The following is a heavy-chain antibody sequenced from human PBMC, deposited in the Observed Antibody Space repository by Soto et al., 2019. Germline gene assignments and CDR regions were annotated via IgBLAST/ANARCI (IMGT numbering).Heavy chain of an antibody. J-gene: IGHJ6*02. V-gene: IGHV4-30-4*01. D-gene: IGHD2-2*01. CDR1: GGSISSDDYY. Sequence: SETLSLTCTVSGGSISSDDYYWSWIRQPPGKGLEWIGYIYYSGSTYYNPSLKSRVTISVDTSKNQFSLKLSSVTAADTAVYYCARGLGYCSSTSCYPRNRYGMDVWGQGTTVTVSS. CDR2: IYYSGST. CDR3: ARGLGYCSSTSCYPRNRYGMDV.